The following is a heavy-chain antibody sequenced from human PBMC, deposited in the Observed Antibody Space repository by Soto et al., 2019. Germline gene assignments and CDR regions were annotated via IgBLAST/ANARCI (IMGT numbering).Heavy chain of an antibody. J-gene: IGHJ4*02. D-gene: IGHD5-18*01. CDR3: ARGPRTQLWFPNVY. CDR2: ISPKSGGT. V-gene: IGHV1-2*02. CDR1: GYTFSDY. Sequence: QVRLVQSGAEVQKPGTSVKVSCQASGYTFSDYLHWLRQAPGQGLEWMGWISPKSGGTHYAPKFEGRVTLTTDTSISTAFMELSRLTSDDTAVYYCARGPRTQLWFPNVYWGQGTLVTVSS.